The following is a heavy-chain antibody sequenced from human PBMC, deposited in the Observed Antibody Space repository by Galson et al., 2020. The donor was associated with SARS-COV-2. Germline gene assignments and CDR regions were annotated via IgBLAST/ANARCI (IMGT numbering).Heavy chain of an antibody. D-gene: IGHD3-10*01. J-gene: IGHJ4*02. CDR1: GGSLSGYY. Sequence: SETLSLTCAVYGGSLSGYYWSWIRQSPGKGLEWLGDIIHTGSTNFNPSLESRLTISVDTSKNQFSLNVNSVTAADTALYYCARGGAGGSFDYWGQGTLVTVSS. V-gene: IGHV4-34*01. CDR3: ARGGAGGSFDY. CDR2: IIHTGST.